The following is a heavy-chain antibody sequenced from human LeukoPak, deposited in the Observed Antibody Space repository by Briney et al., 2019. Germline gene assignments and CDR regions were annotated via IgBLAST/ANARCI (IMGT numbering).Heavy chain of an antibody. D-gene: IGHD3-3*01. CDR2: INPNSGGT. CDR3: ARDDYDFWSGYYHYYYYMDV. Sequence: GASVKVSCKASGYTFTGYYMHWVRQAPGQGLEWMGWINPNSGGTNYAQKFQGSVTMTRDTSISTAYMELSRLRADDTAVYYCARDDYDFWSGYYHYYYYMDVWGKGTTVTVSS. CDR1: GYTFTGYY. J-gene: IGHJ6*03. V-gene: IGHV1-2*02.